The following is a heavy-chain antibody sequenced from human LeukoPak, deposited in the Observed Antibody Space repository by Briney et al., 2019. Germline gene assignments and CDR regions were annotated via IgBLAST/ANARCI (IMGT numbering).Heavy chain of an antibody. Sequence: GGSLRLSCAASGFTFSGYSMNWVRQAPGKGLEWVSSISSSSSYIYYADSVKGRFTISRDNAKNSLYLQMNSLRAEDTAVYYCARGLIIAAAGTGYDYWGQGTLVTVSS. CDR1: GFTFSGYS. V-gene: IGHV3-21*01. D-gene: IGHD6-13*01. J-gene: IGHJ4*02. CDR3: ARGLIIAAAGTGYDY. CDR2: ISSSSSYI.